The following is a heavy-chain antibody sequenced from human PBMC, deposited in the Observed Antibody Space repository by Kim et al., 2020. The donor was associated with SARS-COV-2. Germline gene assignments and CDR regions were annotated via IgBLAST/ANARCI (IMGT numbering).Heavy chain of an antibody. V-gene: IGHV3-48*01. Sequence: ADSVMGRFTVSRDNAKNSLYLDMNSLTGEDTAVYYCATGYYCSGSAGQFDFWGQGALVIVSS. D-gene: IGHD3-10*01. CDR3: ATGYYCSGSAGQFDF. J-gene: IGHJ4*02.